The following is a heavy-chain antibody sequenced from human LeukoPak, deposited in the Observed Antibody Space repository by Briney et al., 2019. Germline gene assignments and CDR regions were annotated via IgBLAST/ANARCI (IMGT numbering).Heavy chain of an antibody. CDR2: INHSGST. D-gene: IGHD2-2*01. J-gene: IGHJ6*03. CDR1: GGSFSGSY. V-gene: IGHV4-34*01. Sequence: NPSETLSLTCAVYGGSFSGSYWSWLRQPPGKGLEWIGEINHSGSTNYNPSLKSRVTISLDTSKNQFSLKLRSVTATDTAVYYCARGRTGYQLLPTKKQYDYYYMDVWGKGTTVTVSS. CDR3: ARGRTGYQLLPTKKQYDYYYMDV.